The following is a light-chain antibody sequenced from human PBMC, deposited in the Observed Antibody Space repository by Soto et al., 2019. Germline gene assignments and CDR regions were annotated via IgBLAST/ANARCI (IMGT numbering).Light chain of an antibody. Sequence: IQMTQSPSTLSASVGDRVTITCRASQTISSYLAWYQQKPGKAPKLLIYAASTLQSGVKSRFSGSGSGTDFTLTIRCLQSEDFATYYCQQYYSYPRTFGQGTKVDIK. CDR3: QQYYSYPRT. CDR2: AAS. V-gene: IGKV1-8*01. J-gene: IGKJ1*01. CDR1: QTISSY.